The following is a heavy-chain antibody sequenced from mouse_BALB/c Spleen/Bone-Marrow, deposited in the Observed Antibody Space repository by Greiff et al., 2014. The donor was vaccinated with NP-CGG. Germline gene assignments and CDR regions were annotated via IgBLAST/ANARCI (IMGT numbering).Heavy chain of an antibody. V-gene: IGHV2-6-5*01. D-gene: IGHD2-1*01. CDR3: AKQYGNYDWYFDV. Sequence: QVQLQQSGPGLVAPSQSLSITCTVSGFSLNDYGVSWIRQPPGKGLEWLGVIWGCGSTYYNSALKSRLSISKDNSKSQVFLRMNSLQTDDTAMYYCAKQYGNYDWYFDVWGAGTTVTVSS. CDR1: GFSLNDYG. CDR2: IWGCGST. J-gene: IGHJ1*01.